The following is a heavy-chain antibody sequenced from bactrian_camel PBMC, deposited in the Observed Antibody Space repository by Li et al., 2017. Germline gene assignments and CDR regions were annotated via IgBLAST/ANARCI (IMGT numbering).Heavy chain of an antibody. CDR3: TARYEFGLGACSGVGGLGF. V-gene: IGHV3S55*01. CDR1: TYRVFSYC. J-gene: IGHJ6*01. CDR2: VGSDGST. Sequence: QLVESGGGSVQVGGSLRLSCTASTYRVFSYCMGWFRQTPGKEREGVAFVGSDGSTIHTTSVEGRFTISTDNAKPILWLQMNSLTPGDTAMYYCTARYEFGLGACSGVGGLGFWGQGTHVTVS. D-gene: IGHD1*01.